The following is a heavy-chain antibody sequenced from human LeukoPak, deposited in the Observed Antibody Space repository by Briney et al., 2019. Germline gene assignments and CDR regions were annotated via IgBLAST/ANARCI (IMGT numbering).Heavy chain of an antibody. CDR1: GGTFSSYA. V-gene: IGHV1-69*13. J-gene: IGHJ6*02. CDR3: ARGHGEDCGGDCPPLQAYGMDV. D-gene: IGHD2-21*02. CDR2: IIPIFGTA. Sequence: SVKVSCMDSGGTFSSYAISWVRQAPGQGLEWMGGIIPIFGTANYAQNFQRRVTITADESTSTAYMELSSLRSEDTAVYYCARGHGEDCGGDCPPLQAYGMDVWGQGTTVTVSS.